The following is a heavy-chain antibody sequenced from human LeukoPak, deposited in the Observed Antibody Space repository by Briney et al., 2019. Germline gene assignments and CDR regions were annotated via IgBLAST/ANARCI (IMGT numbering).Heavy chain of an antibody. CDR2: ISPIGST. V-gene: IGHV4-4*08. CDR1: GFTFSTNS. J-gene: IGHJ4*02. CDR3: ARDGADYYDSSGYYRYYFDY. D-gene: IGHD3-22*01. Sequence: GSLRLSCAASGFTFSTNSMNWVRQAPGKGLEWIGRISPIGSTNYNPSLRSRVTISVDTSKNQFSLRLSSVTAADTAVYYCARDGADYYDSSGYYRYYFDYWGQGTLVTVSS.